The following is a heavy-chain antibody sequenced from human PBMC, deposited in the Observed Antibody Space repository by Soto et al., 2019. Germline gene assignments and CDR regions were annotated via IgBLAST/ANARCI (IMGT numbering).Heavy chain of an antibody. CDR1: GYTLTSYA. CDR2: INAGNGNT. V-gene: IGHV1-3*01. CDR3: ARGPGGPDGGGDY. J-gene: IGHJ4*02. D-gene: IGHD2-15*01. Sequence: QVQLVQSGAEVKKHGASVKVSCKASGYTLTSYAMHWVRQAPGQRLEWMGWINAGNGNTKYSQKLQGRVTITRDTSGSTAYMELSSLRSEVTDVYYWARGPGGPDGGGDYWGQGTLVTVSS.